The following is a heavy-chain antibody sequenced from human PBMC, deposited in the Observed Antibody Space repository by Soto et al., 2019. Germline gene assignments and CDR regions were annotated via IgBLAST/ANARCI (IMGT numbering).Heavy chain of an antibody. CDR3: ARGPRDGYNFPNY. D-gene: IGHD5-12*01. V-gene: IGHV3-30*03. CDR1: GFTFNRYG. J-gene: IGHJ4*02. Sequence: GGSLRLSCVASGFTFNRYGIHWVRQAPGKGLEWVALISDDGSDKDYADSVKGRFTISRDNSKNTLYLQMNSLRAEDTAVYYCARGPRDGYNFPNYWGQGTLVTVSS. CDR2: ISDDGSDK.